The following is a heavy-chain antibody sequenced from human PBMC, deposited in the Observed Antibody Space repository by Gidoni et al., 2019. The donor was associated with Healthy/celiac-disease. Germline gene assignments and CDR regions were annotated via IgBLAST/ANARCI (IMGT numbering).Heavy chain of an antibody. J-gene: IGHJ6*02. D-gene: IGHD6-13*01. V-gene: IGHV3-30-3*01. CDR2: ISYDGSNK. CDR1: GFTFSRHA. Sequence: QVQPVVSGGGVVQPGRSLRLSGAASGFTFSRHALPWVRQAPGKGLEWVAVISYDGSNKYYADSVKGRCTITRDNSKNTRYLQMNSLRAEDTAVYYCARDLSFIAAAGLQYYYYGMDVWGQGTTVTVSS. CDR3: ARDLSFIAAAGLQYYYYGMDV.